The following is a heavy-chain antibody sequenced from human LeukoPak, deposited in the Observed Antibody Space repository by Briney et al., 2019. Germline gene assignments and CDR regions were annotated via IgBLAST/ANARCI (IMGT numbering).Heavy chain of an antibody. J-gene: IGHJ6*03. V-gene: IGHV4-34*01. Sequence: SETLSLTCAVYGGSFSGYYWSWIRQPPGKGLEWIGEINHSGSTNYNPSLKSRVTISGDTSKNQFSLKLSSVTAADTAVYYCARVLRFYFYMDVWGNGTTVTVSS. CDR3: ARVLRFYFYMDV. D-gene: IGHD3-16*01. CDR1: GGSFSGYY. CDR2: INHSGST.